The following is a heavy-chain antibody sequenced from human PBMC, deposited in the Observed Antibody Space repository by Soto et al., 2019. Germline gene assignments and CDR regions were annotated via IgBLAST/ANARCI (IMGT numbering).Heavy chain of an antibody. J-gene: IGHJ4*02. CDR3: ARRGSSRVCYFDY. V-gene: IGHV3-11*06. CDR1: GFTFSDYY. CDR2: ISSSSSYT. D-gene: IGHD1-26*01. Sequence: GGSLRLSCAASGFTFSDYYMSWIRQAPGKGLEWVSYISSSSSYTNYADSMKGRFTISRDNAKNSLYLQMNSLRAEDTAVYYCARRGSSRVCYFDYWGQGTLVTVSS.